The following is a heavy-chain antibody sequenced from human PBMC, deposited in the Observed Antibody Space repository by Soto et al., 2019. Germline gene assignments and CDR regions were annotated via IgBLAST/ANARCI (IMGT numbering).Heavy chain of an antibody. V-gene: IGHV1-18*01. CDR2: ISPYTGNT. J-gene: IGHJ6*02. CDR1: GYIFVNYG. Sequence: QVQLVQSGDEVKKPGASVKVSCKASGYIFVNYGIAWVRQAPGQGLEWMGWISPYTGNTHSATKSQGRLTMTRDTSTSTAYMDLGSLTSADTAVYYCVMVDNYVTPTPQDVWGQGTTVTVSS. D-gene: IGHD3-16*01. CDR3: VMVDNYVTPTPQDV.